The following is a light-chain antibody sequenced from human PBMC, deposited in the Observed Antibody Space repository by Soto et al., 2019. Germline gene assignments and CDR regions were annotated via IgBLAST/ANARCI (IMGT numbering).Light chain of an antibody. J-gene: IGKJ1*01. CDR1: QTVDSDY. CDR3: LQYGASPQT. CDR2: GAT. V-gene: IGKV3-20*01. Sequence: EFVLTQSPGTLSLSPGERASLSCRASQTVDSDYLAWYQQKPGQAPRLLFYGATYRATGIPDRFTGSGSGTDFTLTISRLEPEYFAVYFCLQYGASPQTFGQGTNVEIK.